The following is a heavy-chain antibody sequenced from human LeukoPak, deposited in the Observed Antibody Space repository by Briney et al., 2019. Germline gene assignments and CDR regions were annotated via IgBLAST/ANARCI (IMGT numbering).Heavy chain of an antibody. CDR1: GFTFSSYG. CDR2: ISYDGSNK. J-gene: IGHJ4*02. Sequence: GGSLRLSCAASGFTFSSYGMHWVRQAPGKGLEWVAVISYDGSNKYYADSVKGRFTISRDNSKNTLYLQMNSLRAEDTAVYYCAKEGYSYGYGYSDYWGQGTLVTVSS. CDR3: AKEGYSYGYGYSDY. D-gene: IGHD5-18*01. V-gene: IGHV3-30*18.